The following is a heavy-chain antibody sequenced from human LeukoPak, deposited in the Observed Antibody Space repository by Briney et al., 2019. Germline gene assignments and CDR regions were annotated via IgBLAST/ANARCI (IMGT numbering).Heavy chain of an antibody. V-gene: IGHV4-34*01. Sequence: SETLSLTCAVYGGSFSNYYWSWIRQPPGKGLEWIGEINHSGSTNYNPSLKSRVTISVDTSKNQFSLKLSSVTAADTAVYYCARGLGYDGYARGMTDYWGQGTLVTVSS. CDR2: INHSGST. D-gene: IGHD5-24*01. CDR1: GGSFSNYY. CDR3: ARGLGYDGYARGMTDY. J-gene: IGHJ4*02.